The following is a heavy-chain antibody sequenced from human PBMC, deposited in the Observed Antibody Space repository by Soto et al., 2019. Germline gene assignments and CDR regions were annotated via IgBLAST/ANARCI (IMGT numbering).Heavy chain of an antibody. CDR3: AKGGCYYYYYYYAMDF. Sequence: PETLSVTCAVYGGSFSGYYWSWIRQPPGKGLEWIGEINHSGSTNYNPSLKSRVTISVDTSKNQFSLKLSSVTAADTAVYYCAKGGCYYYYYYYAMDFWGQGLSVSLS. J-gene: IGHJ6*02. D-gene: IGHD2-21*01. CDR2: INHSGST. V-gene: IGHV4-34*01. CDR1: GGSFSGYY.